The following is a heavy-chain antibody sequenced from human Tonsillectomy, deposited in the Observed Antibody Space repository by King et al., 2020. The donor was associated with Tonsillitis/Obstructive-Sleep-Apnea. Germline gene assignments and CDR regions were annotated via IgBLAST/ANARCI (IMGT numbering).Heavy chain of an antibody. V-gene: IGHV3-21*01. J-gene: IGHJ4*02. D-gene: IGHD2-2*01. CDR2: ISSSSSYI. CDR1: RFTFSSYS. CDR3: ARAIEEDIVVVPAAHPDY. Sequence: EEQLVQSGGGLVKPGGSLRLSCAASRFTFSSYSMNWVRQAPGKGLEWVSSISSSSSYIYYADSVKGRFTISRDNAKNSLYLQMNSLRAEDTAVYYCARAIEEDIVVVPAAHPDYWGQGTLVTVSS.